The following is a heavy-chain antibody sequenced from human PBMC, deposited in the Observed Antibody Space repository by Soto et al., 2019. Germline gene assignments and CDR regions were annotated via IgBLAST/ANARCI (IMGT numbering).Heavy chain of an antibody. CDR3: AAKGISSSWYKFDY. CDR2: MNPNSGNT. Sequence: GASVKVSCKASGYTFTSYDINWVRQATGQGLEWMGWMNPNSGNTGYAQKFQGRVTMTRNTSISTAYMELSSLRSEDTAVYYCAAKGISSSWYKFDYWGQGTLVTVSS. J-gene: IGHJ4*02. CDR1: GYTFTSYD. D-gene: IGHD6-13*01. V-gene: IGHV1-8*01.